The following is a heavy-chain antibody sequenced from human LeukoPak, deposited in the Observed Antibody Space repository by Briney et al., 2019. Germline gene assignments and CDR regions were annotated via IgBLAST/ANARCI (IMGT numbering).Heavy chain of an antibody. Sequence: GGSLRLSCTVSGFTVTSNSMSWVRQAPGKGLEWVSFIYSGSTHYSYSVKGRFTISIDNSKNTLYLQMNSLRAEATAVYYCARRAGAYPTPYDYWGQGTLVTVSS. D-gene: IGHD3-16*01. V-gene: IGHV3-53*01. CDR2: IYSGST. CDR3: ARRAGAYPTPYDY. J-gene: IGHJ4*02. CDR1: GFTVTSNS.